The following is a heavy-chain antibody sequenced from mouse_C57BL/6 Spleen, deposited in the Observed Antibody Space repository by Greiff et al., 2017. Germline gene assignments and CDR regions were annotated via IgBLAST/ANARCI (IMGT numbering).Heavy chain of an antibody. CDR3: ARERKRELGNYFDY. J-gene: IGHJ2*01. CDR2: INPSSGYT. Sequence: QVQLKQSGAELARPGASVKMSCKASGYTFTSYTMHWVKQRPGQGLEWIGYINPSSGYTKYNQKFKDKATLTADKSSSTAYMQLSSLTSEDSAVYYCARERKRELGNYFDYWGQGTTLTVSS. D-gene: IGHD4-1*01. CDR1: GYTFTSYT. V-gene: IGHV1-4*01.